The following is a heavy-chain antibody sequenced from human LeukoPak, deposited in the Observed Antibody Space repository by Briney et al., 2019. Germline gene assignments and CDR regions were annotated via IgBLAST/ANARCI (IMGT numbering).Heavy chain of an antibody. V-gene: IGHV3-11*04. CDR1: GFTFNDYY. CDR3: VGRRTSAAGNF. CDR2: MSSSGSTI. J-gene: IGHJ4*02. D-gene: IGHD6-13*01. Sequence: GGSLRLSCAASGFTFNDYYMSWIRQAPGKGLEWVSYMSSSGSTIYYADSVKGRFTISRDNAKNSLSLQMSSLRAEDTAVYYCVGRRTSAAGNFWGQGTLVTVSS.